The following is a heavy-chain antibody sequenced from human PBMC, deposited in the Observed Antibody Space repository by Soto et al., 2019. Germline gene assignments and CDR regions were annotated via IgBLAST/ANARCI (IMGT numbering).Heavy chain of an antibody. Sequence: QLQLQESGPGLVKPSETLSLTCTVSGGSISSSSYYWGWIRQPPGKGLEWIGSIYYSGSTYYNPSHKSPLPISVDTSTNQSSLKRSSVPAADTAVYYCASSGSGSYHQVRYWGQGTLVTVSS. V-gene: IGHV4-39*01. J-gene: IGHJ4*02. CDR2: IYYSGST. D-gene: IGHD1-26*01. CDR3: ASSGSGSYHQVRY. CDR1: GGSISSSSYY.